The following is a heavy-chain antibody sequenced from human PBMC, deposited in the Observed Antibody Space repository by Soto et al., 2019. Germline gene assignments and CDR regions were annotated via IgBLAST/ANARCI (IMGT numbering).Heavy chain of an antibody. D-gene: IGHD2-21*02. CDR2: FDPEDGET. J-gene: IGHJ4*02. CDR3: ATDLLMGVTTKADY. Sequence: GASVKVSCKVSGYTLTELSMHWVRQAPGKGLELMGGFDPEDGETIYAQKFQGRVTMTEDTSTDTAYMELSSLRSEDTAVYYCATDLLMGVTTKADYWGQGTLVTVYS. V-gene: IGHV1-24*01. CDR1: GYTLTELS.